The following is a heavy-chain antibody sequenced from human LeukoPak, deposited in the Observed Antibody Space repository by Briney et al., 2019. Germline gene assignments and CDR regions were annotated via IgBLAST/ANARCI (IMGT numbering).Heavy chain of an antibody. CDR3: ARGKGREIVVVPAAKGGTNWFDP. V-gene: IGHV4-34*01. CDR2: INHSGST. Sequence: PSETLSLTCAVYGGSFSGYYWSWIRQPPGKGLEWIGEINHSGSTNYNPSLKSRATISVDTSKNQFSLKLSSVTAADTAVYYCARGKGREIVVVPAAKGGTNWFDPWGQGTLVTVSS. CDR1: GGSFSGYY. D-gene: IGHD2-2*01. J-gene: IGHJ5*02.